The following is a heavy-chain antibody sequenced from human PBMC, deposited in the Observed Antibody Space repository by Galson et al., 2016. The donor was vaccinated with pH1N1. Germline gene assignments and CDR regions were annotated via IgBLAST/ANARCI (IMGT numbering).Heavy chain of an antibody. Sequence: QSGAEVKKPGESLKISCKGSGYSFSNYWIGWVRQMPGKGLEWVGIIYPGGSVTRYSPPFQGQVTISIDKSINTAYLQWSSLKASDTAMYYCARQDDFGDYRGDALDIRGQGTMVIVSS. J-gene: IGHJ3*02. D-gene: IGHD4-17*01. CDR1: GYSFSNYW. CDR3: ARQDDFGDYRGDALDI. V-gene: IGHV5-51*01. CDR2: IYPGGSVT.